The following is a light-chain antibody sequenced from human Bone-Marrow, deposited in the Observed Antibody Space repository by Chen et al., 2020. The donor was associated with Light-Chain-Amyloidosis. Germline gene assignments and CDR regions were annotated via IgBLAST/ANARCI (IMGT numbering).Light chain of an antibody. V-gene: IGKV3-20*01. J-gene: IGKJ4*01. CDR2: GSS. Sequence: EIVLTQSPGTLSLSPGEGANLSCRASQTLSSNYLTWYQQKFGQAPSLLIYGSSSRATGIPDRFTSRGSRTDFTLAINRLEPEDFAMYYCQQYGTSPLPFGGGSKVAIK. CDR3: QQYGTSPLP. CDR1: QTLSSNY.